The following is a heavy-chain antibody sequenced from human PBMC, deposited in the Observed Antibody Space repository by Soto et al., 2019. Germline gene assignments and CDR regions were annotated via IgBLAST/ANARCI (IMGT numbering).Heavy chain of an antibody. CDR3: ARDKVVVPAAPEGLLYYYYYMDV. V-gene: IGHV3-48*01. CDR2: ISSSSSTI. Sequence: GGSLRLSCAASGFTFSSYSMNWVRQAPGKGLERVSYISSSSSTIYYADSVKGRFTISRDNAKNSLYLQINSLRAEDTAVYYCARDKVVVPAAPEGLLYYYYYMDVWGKGTTVTVSS. CDR1: GFTFSSYS. D-gene: IGHD2-2*01. J-gene: IGHJ6*03.